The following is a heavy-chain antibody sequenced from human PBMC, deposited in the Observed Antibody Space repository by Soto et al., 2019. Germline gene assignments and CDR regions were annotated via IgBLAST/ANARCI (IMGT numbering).Heavy chain of an antibody. V-gene: IGHV3-11*06. J-gene: IGHJ4*02. D-gene: IGHD3-10*01. CDR3: ARGLGGSYFIAY. Sequence: QVQLVESGGGLVKPGGSLRLSCAVSGFNFSDYYMTWIRQAPGKGLEWISYISTNSRCIKYADSIKGRFTISRDNAKSSLYLQMNSLRAEDTAIYYCARGLGGSYFIAYWGQGTLVTVSS. CDR1: GFNFSDYY. CDR2: ISTNSRCI.